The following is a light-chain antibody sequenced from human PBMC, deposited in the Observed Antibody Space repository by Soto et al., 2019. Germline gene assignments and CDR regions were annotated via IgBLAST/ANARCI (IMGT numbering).Light chain of an antibody. CDR2: EVN. CDR3: TSYAGGNNV. V-gene: IGLV2-8*01. CDR1: SSDVGAYNY. Sequence: QSALTQPPSASGSPGQSVTISCTGTSSDVGAYNYVSWYQQHPGKVPKLVFYEVNKRPSGVPDRFSGSKSGNTASLTVAGLQGEDEADYYCTSYAGGNNVFGTGTKLTVL. J-gene: IGLJ1*01.